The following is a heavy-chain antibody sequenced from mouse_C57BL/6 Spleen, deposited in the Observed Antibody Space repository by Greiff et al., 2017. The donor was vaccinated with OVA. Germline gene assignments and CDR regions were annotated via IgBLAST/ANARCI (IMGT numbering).Heavy chain of an antibody. CDR3: ARGVSIPYWYFDV. V-gene: IGHV1-61*01. J-gene: IGHJ1*03. CDR2: IYPSDSET. CDR1: GYTFTSYW. D-gene: IGHD2-10*02. Sequence: QVQLQQPGAELVRPGSSVKLSCKASGYTFTSYWMDWVKQRPGQGLEWIGNIYPSDSETHYNQKFKDKATLTVDKSSSTAYMQLSSLTSEDSAVYYCARGVSIPYWYFDVWGTGTTVTVSS.